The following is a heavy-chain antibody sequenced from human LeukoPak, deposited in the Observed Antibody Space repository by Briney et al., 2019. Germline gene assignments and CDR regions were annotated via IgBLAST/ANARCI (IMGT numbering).Heavy chain of an antibody. V-gene: IGHV3-72*01. CDR3: VALIRGLGY. CDR2: SRNRAHSYST. D-gene: IGHD3-10*01. J-gene: IGHJ4*02. CDR1: GFTFSDHY. Sequence: GGSLRLSCAASGFTFSDHYMDWVRQAPGKGLDWIGRSRNRAHSYSTEYAASVKGRFTVSRADSEDSLYLQMNSLKTDDTAVYYCVALIRGLGYWGQGTLVTVSS.